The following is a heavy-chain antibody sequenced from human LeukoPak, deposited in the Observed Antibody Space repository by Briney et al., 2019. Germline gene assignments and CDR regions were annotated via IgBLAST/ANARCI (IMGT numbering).Heavy chain of an antibody. CDR3: AKLPNTITAAGSWFDP. V-gene: IGHV3-23*01. CDR2: VRSGGTT. D-gene: IGHD6-13*01. J-gene: IGHJ5*02. Sequence: GGSLRLSCAASGFSFSSYTMNWVRQAPGKGLEWVSGVRSGGTTYYADSVKGRFTVSRDNSESTLYLQMNSLRAEDTAVYFCAKLPNTITAAGSWFDPWGQGTLVTVSS. CDR1: GFSFSSYT.